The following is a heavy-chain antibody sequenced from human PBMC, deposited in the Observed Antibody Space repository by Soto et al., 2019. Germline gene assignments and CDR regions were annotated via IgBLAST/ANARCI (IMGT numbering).Heavy chain of an antibody. CDR3: GQGQSSSWSTTGCMDV. V-gene: IGHV3-23*01. CDR2: IDGGGVST. J-gene: IGHJ6*02. Sequence: EVLLLESGGGLVQPGGSLRLSCAASGFTFSTYAMSWVRQAPGKGLEWVAGIDGGGVSTYYPDSVKGRLTISRDNSKNTLYLQMGSLRAEDTAVYYCGQGQSSSWSTTGCMDVWGQGTTVTVSS. CDR1: GFTFSTYA. D-gene: IGHD2-2*01.